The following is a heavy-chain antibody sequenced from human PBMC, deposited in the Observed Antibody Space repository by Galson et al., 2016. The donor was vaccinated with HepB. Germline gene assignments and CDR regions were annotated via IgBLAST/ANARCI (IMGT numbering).Heavy chain of an antibody. Sequence: SLRLSCATSGFTFTNFYFSWVRQAPGKGLEWISYIGNGPSATFFADSVQGRFSISRDNASSSVSLQMSTLRAEDTAVYYCARTDPSSLLVGGVFFDLWGQGTLVAVSS. CDR3: ARTDPSSLLVGGVFFDL. CDR1: GFTFTNFY. CDR2: IGNGPSAT. D-gene: IGHD3-16*01. J-gene: IGHJ4*02. V-gene: IGHV3-11*01.